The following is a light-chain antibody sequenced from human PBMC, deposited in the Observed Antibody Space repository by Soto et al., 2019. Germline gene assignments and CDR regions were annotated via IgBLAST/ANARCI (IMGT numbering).Light chain of an antibody. CDR3: SSYAGSNNLV. J-gene: IGLJ1*01. CDR1: SSDIGSYNR. Sequence: QSALTQPRSVSGSPGQSVTISCTGTSSDIGSYNRVSWFQQPPGEAPKLIIYDVTKRPSGVPDRFSGSKSGNTASLTVSGLQAEDEADYYCSSYAGSNNLVFGTGTKLTVL. V-gene: IGLV2-8*01. CDR2: DVT.